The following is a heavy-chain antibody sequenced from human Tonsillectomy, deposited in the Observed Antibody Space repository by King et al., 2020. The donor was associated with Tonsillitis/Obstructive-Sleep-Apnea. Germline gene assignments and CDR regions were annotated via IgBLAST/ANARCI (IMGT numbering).Heavy chain of an antibody. CDR1: GFTFSAYY. V-gene: IGHV3-11*01. Sequence: VQLVESGGGLVKPGGSLRLSCAASGFTFSAYYMTWIRQAPGKGLEWVSDISSSGSTIYYADSVKGRFTISRDNAKNSLYLQMNSLRTEDTAVYYCARDRKGSNAFDIWGQGTMVTVSS. J-gene: IGHJ3*02. CDR3: ARDRKGSNAFDI. CDR2: ISSSGSTI.